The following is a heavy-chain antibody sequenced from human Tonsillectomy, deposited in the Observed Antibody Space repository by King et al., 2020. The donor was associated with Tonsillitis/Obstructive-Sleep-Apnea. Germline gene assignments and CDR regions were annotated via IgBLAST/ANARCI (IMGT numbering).Heavy chain of an antibody. D-gene: IGHD3-3*01. CDR3: SSIFDGN. J-gene: IGHJ4*02. Sequence: VQLVESGGGLVQPGGSLRLSCAASGSTFSNYWMHWVRQAPGKGLVWVSRIYTDGTGTSYADSVKGRFTISRDNARNMLYLQMNSLRPEDTAMYYCSSIFDGNWGQGTLVTVSS. CDR2: IYTDGTGT. CDR1: GSTFSNYW. V-gene: IGHV3-74*01.